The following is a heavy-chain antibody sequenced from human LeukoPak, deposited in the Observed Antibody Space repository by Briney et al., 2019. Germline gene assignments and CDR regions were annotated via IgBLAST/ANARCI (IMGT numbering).Heavy chain of an antibody. Sequence: PGGSLRLSCAASGFTFSTYSMNWVRQAPGKGLEWVANINPDGSDKFYVDSVKGRFTISRDNAKNSLFLQMNSLRVEDTAVYYCTGVALGANGDYWGQGTLVTVSS. CDR1: GFTFSTYS. CDR2: INPDGSDK. D-gene: IGHD1-26*01. J-gene: IGHJ4*02. V-gene: IGHV3-7*03. CDR3: TGVALGANGDY.